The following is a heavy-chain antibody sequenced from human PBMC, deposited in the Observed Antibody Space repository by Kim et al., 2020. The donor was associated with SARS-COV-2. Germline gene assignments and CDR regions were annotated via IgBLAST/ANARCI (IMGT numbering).Heavy chain of an antibody. J-gene: IGHJ5*02. Sequence: GGSLRLSCAASGFTFSSYSMNWVRQAPGKGLEWVSYISSSSSTIYYADSVKGRFTISRDNAKNSLYLQMNSLRDEDTAVYYCARDRGRITMVRGVTSWFDPWGQGTLVTVSS. D-gene: IGHD3-10*01. V-gene: IGHV3-48*02. CDR3: ARDRGRITMVRGVTSWFDP. CDR2: ISSSSSTI. CDR1: GFTFSSYS.